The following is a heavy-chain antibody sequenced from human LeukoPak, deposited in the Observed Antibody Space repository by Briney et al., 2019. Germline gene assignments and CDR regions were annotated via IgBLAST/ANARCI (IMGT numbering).Heavy chain of an antibody. Sequence: GGSLRLSCAASGFTFSSYEMNWVRQAPGKGLEWVSYISSGGSTIYYADSVKGRFTISRDNAKNSLYLQMNSLRAEDTAVYYCAREDSGSKIDYWGQGTLVTVSS. D-gene: IGHD1-26*01. CDR2: ISSGGSTI. CDR1: GFTFSSYE. J-gene: IGHJ4*02. V-gene: IGHV3-48*03. CDR3: AREDSGSKIDY.